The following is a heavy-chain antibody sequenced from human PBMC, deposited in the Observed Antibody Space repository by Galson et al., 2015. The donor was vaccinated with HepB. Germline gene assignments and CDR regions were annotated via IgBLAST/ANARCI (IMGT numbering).Heavy chain of an antibody. Sequence: ATLSLTCTPSGASIYSYYGGWLRPPPGEGLEWIGCVHYGGTTNYNPSLKSRLTMSVATSKNQFSLNLRSLTAADTAVYYCVTAVGVIATLDFWGQGIMVTVSS. CDR3: VTAVGVIATLDF. CDR2: VHYGGTT. D-gene: IGHD2-21*01. V-gene: IGHV4-59*01. J-gene: IGHJ4*02. CDR1: GASIYSYY.